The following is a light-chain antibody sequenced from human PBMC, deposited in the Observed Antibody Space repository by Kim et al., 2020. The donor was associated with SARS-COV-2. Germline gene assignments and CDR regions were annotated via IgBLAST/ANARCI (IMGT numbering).Light chain of an antibody. V-gene: IGLV2-11*01. CDR3: CSYAGRFIWV. CDR1: SSDVGAYDL. CDR2: DVS. Sequence: QSALTQPRSVSGSPGQSVTISCTGTSSDVGAYDLVTWYQQHPGKAPKLMICDVSKRPSGVPDRFSGSKSGNTASLTISGLQAEDEADYYFCSYAGRFIWVFGGGTQLTVL. J-gene: IGLJ3*02.